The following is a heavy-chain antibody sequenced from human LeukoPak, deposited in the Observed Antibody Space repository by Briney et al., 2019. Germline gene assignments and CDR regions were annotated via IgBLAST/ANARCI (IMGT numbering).Heavy chain of an antibody. J-gene: IGHJ3*02. CDR3: LNDDGDAFDI. CDR1: GFTFSDYY. CDR2: ISSSGSTI. V-gene: IGHV3-11*01. Sequence: GGSLRLSCAASGFTFSDYYMSWIRQAPGKGLEWVSYISSSGSTIYYADSVKGRFTTPRDNAKNSLYLQMNSLRAEDMAVYYCLNDDGDAFDIWGQGTMVTVSS. D-gene: IGHD1-1*01.